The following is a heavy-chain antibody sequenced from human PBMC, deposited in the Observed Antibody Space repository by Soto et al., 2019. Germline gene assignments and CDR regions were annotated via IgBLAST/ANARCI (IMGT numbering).Heavy chain of an antibody. Sequence: EVQLLESGGGLVQPGGSLRLSCAASGFTFSSYAMSWVRQAPGKGLEWVSAISGSGGSTYYADSVKGRFTISRDNSKNTLYLQMNSLRAEDTAVCYCAKGDDFWSGYTNWGQGTLVTVSS. CDR1: GFTFSSYA. V-gene: IGHV3-23*01. J-gene: IGHJ4*02. D-gene: IGHD3-3*01. CDR3: AKGDDFWSGYTN. CDR2: ISGSGGST.